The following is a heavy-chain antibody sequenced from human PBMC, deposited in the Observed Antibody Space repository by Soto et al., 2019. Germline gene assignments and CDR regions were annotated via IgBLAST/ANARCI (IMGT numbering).Heavy chain of an antibody. CDR3: AKDRGRANYYYYYGMDV. J-gene: IGHJ6*02. Sequence: PGESLKISCAASGFTFSSYGMHWVRQAPGKGLEWVAVISYDGSNKYYADSVKGRFTISRDNSKNTLYLQMNSLRAEDTAVYYCAKDRGRANYYYYYGMDVWGQGTTVTVS. D-gene: IGHD3-10*01. V-gene: IGHV3-30*18. CDR2: ISYDGSNK. CDR1: GFTFSSYG.